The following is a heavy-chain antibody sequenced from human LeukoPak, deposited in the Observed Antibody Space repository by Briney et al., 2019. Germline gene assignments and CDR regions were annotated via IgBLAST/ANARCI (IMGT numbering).Heavy chain of an antibody. CDR1: GFTFSSYG. CDR2: VSSSSSTI. V-gene: IGHV3-48*01. D-gene: IGHD2/OR15-2a*01. Sequence: GGSLRLSCAASGFTFSSYGMHWVRQAPGKGLEWVSYVSSSSSTISYADSVKGRFTISRDNAKNSLFLQMNSLRAEDTAVYYCARVGPTFEVGYYGLDVWGQGTTVTVSS. CDR3: ARVGPTFEVGYYGLDV. J-gene: IGHJ6*02.